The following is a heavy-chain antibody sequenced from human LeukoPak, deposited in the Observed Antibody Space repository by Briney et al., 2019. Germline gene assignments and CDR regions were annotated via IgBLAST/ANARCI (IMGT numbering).Heavy chain of an antibody. CDR1: GFTFSSYW. D-gene: IGHD6-13*01. Sequence: GGSLRLSCAAPGFTFSSYWMSWVRQAPGKGLEWVANIKQDGSEKYYVDSVKGRFTISRDNAKNSLYLQMNSLRAEDTAVYYCARGPLWAAEGYYFDYWGQGTLVTVSS. CDR3: ARGPLWAAEGYYFDY. CDR2: IKQDGSEK. J-gene: IGHJ4*02. V-gene: IGHV3-7*01.